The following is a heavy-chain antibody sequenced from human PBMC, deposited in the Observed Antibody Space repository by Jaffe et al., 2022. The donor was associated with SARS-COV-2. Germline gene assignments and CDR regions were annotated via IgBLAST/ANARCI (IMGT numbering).Heavy chain of an antibody. D-gene: IGHD2-15*01. Sequence: EVQLVESGGGLVQPGGSLRLSCAASGFTFSNYAMSWVRQAPGKGLEWVSVISGSGLTTYYEDSIKGRFTISRDNSKNTLSLQMNSLRAEDTAVYYCAKDMGFCSGGSCQPDDAFDIWGQGTMVTVSS. CDR2: ISGSGLTT. CDR3: AKDMGFCSGGSCQPDDAFDI. J-gene: IGHJ3*02. CDR1: GFTFSNYA. V-gene: IGHV3-23*04.